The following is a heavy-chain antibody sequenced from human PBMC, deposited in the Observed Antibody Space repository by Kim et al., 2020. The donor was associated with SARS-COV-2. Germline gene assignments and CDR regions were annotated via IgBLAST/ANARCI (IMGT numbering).Heavy chain of an antibody. V-gene: IGHV3-23*01. CDR1: GFTFTGYA. Sequence: GGSLRLSCTTSGFTFTGYAMSWVRQAPWKGLEWVSSIDGSDGTTYYVDSVKGRFTISSDTSKKTLYLQMNSLRADDTAVYYCMKGGWGWIWDHWGQGT. J-gene: IGHJ1*01. D-gene: IGHD2-2*03. CDR2: IDGSDGTT. CDR3: MKGGWGWIWDH.